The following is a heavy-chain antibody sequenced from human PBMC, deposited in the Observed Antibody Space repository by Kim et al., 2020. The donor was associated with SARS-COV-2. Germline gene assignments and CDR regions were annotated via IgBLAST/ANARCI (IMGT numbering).Heavy chain of an antibody. CDR1: GDSVSSSSAA. D-gene: IGHD2-21*02. Sequence: SQTLSLTCAISGDSVSSSSAAWHWVRQSPSRGLEWLGRTFYRSKWYNENALSVKSRITINPDTSKNQFSLQLNSVSPEDTAVYYCAREDYGGDSRGFDYWGQGTLVTVSS. CDR3: AREDYGGDSRGFDY. J-gene: IGHJ4*02. V-gene: IGHV6-1*01. CDR2: TFYRSKWYN.